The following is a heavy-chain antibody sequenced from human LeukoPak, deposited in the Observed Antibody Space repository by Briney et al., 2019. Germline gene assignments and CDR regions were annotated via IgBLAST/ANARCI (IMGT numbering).Heavy chain of an antibody. J-gene: IGHJ4*02. Sequence: GRSLRLSCAASGFTFSSYEMNWVRQAPGKGLEWVSYISSSGSTIYYADSVKGRFTISRDNAKNSLYLQMNSLRAEDTAVYYCASKPGSGRGADRGQGTLVTVSS. D-gene: IGHD3-10*01. V-gene: IGHV3-48*03. CDR1: GFTFSSYE. CDR2: ISSSGSTI. CDR3: ASKPGSGRGAD.